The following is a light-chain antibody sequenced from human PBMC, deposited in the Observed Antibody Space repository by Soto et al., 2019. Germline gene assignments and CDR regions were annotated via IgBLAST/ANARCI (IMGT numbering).Light chain of an antibody. V-gene: IGKV3-20*01. CDR1: QSVKSNY. Sequence: ETVLTQSPGTVSLSPGERATLFCRTSQSVKSNYLAWYQQKPGQAPRLLIYGVFKRATGIPDRFSGSGSGTDFTITISGLEPEDSAVYYCQHYDGSPRTFGQGTKLEIK. CDR2: GVF. CDR3: QHYDGSPRT. J-gene: IGKJ2*01.